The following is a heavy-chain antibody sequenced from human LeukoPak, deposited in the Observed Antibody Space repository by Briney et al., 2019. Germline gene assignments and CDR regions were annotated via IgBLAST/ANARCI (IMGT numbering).Heavy chain of an antibody. J-gene: IGHJ4*02. CDR1: SGSISSGRYY. CDR2: IYTSGST. CDR3: ARPRGSCSGGSCYYYYFDY. Sequence: SETLSLTCTVSSGSISSGRYYWSWIRQPAGKGLEWIGHIYTSGSTNYNPSLKSRVTISVDTSKNQFSLKLSSVTAADTAVYYCARPRGSCSGGSCYYYYFDYWGQGTLVTVSS. D-gene: IGHD2-15*01. V-gene: IGHV4-61*09.